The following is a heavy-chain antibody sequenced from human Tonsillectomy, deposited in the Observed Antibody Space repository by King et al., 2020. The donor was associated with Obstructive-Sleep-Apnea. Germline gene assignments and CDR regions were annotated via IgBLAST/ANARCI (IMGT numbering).Heavy chain of an antibody. J-gene: IGHJ4*02. CDR3: ARDRGGYGSPYFFDY. CDR1: VGSISDYY. D-gene: IGHD5-18*01. CDR2: ISLTWCT. Sequence: VQLQESGPGLLKPSETLSLNCTLSVGSISDYYWSLILQPPGKGLEWIGYISLTWCTNYNHSLRRRVTHSIDTPKNQFSLKLRSVTAADTAVYYCARDRGGYGSPYFFDYWGRGALVTVSS. V-gene: IGHV4-59*01.